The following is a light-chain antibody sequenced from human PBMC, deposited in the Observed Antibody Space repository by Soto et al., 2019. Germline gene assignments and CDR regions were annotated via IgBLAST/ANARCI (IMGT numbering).Light chain of an antibody. CDR2: AAS. J-gene: IGKJ5*01. V-gene: IGKV1-12*01. CDR1: QDISSW. CDR3: QQANSFPIT. Sequence: DMQMTQSPSSVSASVGDRVTITCRASQDISSWLAWYQQKPGTAPNLLIYAASSLQRGVPSRFSGSGSGTDFTLTISSLQPEDFATYYCQQANSFPITFGQGTRLEIK.